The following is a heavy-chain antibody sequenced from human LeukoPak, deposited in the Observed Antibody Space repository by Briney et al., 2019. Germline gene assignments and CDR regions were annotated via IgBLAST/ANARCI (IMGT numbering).Heavy chain of an antibody. V-gene: IGHV1-69*13. CDR1: GGTFSSYA. CDR2: IIPIFGTA. Sequence: GASVKVSCKASGGTFSSYAISWVRQAPGQGLEWMGGIIPIFGTANYAQKFQGRVTITADESTSTAYMELSSLRSEDTAVYYCARGGHYDFWSGYLGYWGQGTLVTVSS. CDR3: ARGGHYDFWSGYLGY. D-gene: IGHD3-3*01. J-gene: IGHJ4*02.